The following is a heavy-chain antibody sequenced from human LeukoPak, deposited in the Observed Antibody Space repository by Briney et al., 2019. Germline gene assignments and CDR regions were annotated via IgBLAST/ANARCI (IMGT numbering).Heavy chain of an antibody. J-gene: IGHJ4*02. CDR1: GGTFSSYA. Sequence: ASVKVSCKASGGTFSSYAISWVRQAPGQGLEWMGGFDPEDGETIYAQKFQGRVTMTEDTSTDTAYMELSSLRSEDTAVYYCAAHSSSWYVPGDYWGQGTLVTVSS. D-gene: IGHD6-13*01. V-gene: IGHV1-24*01. CDR2: FDPEDGET. CDR3: AAHSSSWYVPGDY.